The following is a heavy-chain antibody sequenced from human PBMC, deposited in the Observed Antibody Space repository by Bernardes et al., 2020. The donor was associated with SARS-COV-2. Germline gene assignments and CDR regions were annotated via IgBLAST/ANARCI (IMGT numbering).Heavy chain of an antibody. CDR2: IKQDGREK. CDR3: ARDYQQLAYYYYYGMDV. J-gene: IGHJ6*02. Sequence: GGSLRLSCAASGFTFSSYWMSWVRQAPGKGLEWVANIKQDGREKYYVDSVKGRFTISRDNAKNSLYLQMNSLRAEDTAVYYCARDYQQLAYYYYYGMDVWGQGTTVTVSS. CDR1: GFTFSSYW. V-gene: IGHV3-7*01. D-gene: IGHD6-13*01.